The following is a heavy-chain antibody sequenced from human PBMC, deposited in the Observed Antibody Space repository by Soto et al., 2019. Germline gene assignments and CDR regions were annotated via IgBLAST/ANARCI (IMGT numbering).Heavy chain of an antibody. V-gene: IGHV3-53*01. Sequence: EVQLVESGGGLIQPGGSLRLSCAVSGFTVSNNYMSWVRQAPGKGLEGVSVIYSGGYTAYGDSVKGRFTISRDNSKNTLSLQMNGRRAPDGGVFYGATCRGGGGYWGQGTLVTVSS. D-gene: IGHD3-10*01. CDR2: IYSGGYT. CDR1: GFTVSNNY. CDR3: ATCRGGGGY. J-gene: IGHJ4*02.